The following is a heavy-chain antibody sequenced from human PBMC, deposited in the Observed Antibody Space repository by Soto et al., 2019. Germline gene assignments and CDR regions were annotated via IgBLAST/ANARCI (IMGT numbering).Heavy chain of an antibody. CDR3: ARVRGGAAAGHFDY. Sequence: QLQLQESGPGLVKPSETLSLTCTVSGGSISSSSYYWGWIRQPPGKGLEWIGSIYYSGSTYYNPSLKSRVTISVDTSKSQFSLKLSSVTAADTAVYYCARVRGGAAAGHFDYWGQGTLVTVSS. V-gene: IGHV4-39*01. J-gene: IGHJ4*02. D-gene: IGHD6-13*01. CDR2: IYYSGST. CDR1: GGSISSSSYY.